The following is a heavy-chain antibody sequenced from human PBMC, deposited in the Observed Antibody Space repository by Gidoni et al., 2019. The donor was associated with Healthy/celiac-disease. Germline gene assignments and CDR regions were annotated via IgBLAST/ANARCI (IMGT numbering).Heavy chain of an antibody. J-gene: IGHJ6*02. Sequence: EVQLVESGGGLVQPGRSLRLSCAASGFTFDDYAMHWVRQAPGKGLEWVSGISWNSGSIGYADSVKGRFTISRDNAKNSLYLQMNSLRAEDTALYYCAKAVAPHRYYYYGMDVWGQGTTVTVSS. CDR2: ISWNSGSI. V-gene: IGHV3-9*01. CDR1: GFTFDDYA. D-gene: IGHD6-19*01. CDR3: AKAVAPHRYYYYGMDV.